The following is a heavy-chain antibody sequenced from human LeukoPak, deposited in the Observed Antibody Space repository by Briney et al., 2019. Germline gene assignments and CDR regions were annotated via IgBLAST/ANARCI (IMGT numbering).Heavy chain of an antibody. CDR1: GGSISSYY. J-gene: IGHJ5*02. CDR3: ARGGYYGSGNDFRFDP. CDR2: IHYSGST. Sequence: PSETLSLTCTVSGGSISSYYWSWIRQPPGKGLEWIGYIHYSGSTNYNPSLKSRVTISVDTSKNQFSLKLSSVTAADTAVCYCARGGYYGSGNDFRFDPWGQGTLVTVSS. D-gene: IGHD3-10*01. V-gene: IGHV4-59*01.